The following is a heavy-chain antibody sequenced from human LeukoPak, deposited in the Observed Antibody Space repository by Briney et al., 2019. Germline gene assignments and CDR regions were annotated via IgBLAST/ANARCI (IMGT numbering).Heavy chain of an antibody. CDR3: AKDWGVSGTAAAGKGSGY. Sequence: GGSLRLSCATSGFTFTTYEMNWVRQAPGKGLEWVSHISGSGGAIYYADSVKGRFTISRDNAKNTLYLQMNSLRAEDTAVYYCAKDWGVSGTAAAGKGSGYWGQGTLVTVSS. CDR2: ISGSGGAI. V-gene: IGHV3-48*03. CDR1: GFTFTTYE. J-gene: IGHJ4*02. D-gene: IGHD6-13*01.